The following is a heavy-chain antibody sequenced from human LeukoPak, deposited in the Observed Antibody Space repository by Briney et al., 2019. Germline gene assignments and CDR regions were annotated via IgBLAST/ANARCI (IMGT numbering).Heavy chain of an antibody. CDR2: ISYDGSNK. CDR3: ARLAAAGPIYYYYGMDV. J-gene: IGHJ6*02. D-gene: IGHD6-13*01. CDR1: GFTFSSYA. Sequence: PGGSLRLSCAASGFTFSSYAMHWVRQAPGKGLEWVAVISYDGSNKYNADSVKGRFTISRDNSKNTLYLQMNSLRAEDTAVYYCARLAAAGPIYYYYGMDVWGQGTTVTVSS. V-gene: IGHV3-30-3*01.